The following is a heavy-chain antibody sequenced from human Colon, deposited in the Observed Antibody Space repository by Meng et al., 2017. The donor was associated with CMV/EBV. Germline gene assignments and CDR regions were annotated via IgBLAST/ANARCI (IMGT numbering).Heavy chain of an antibody. J-gene: IGHJ3*02. CDR3: ARRGTGGYDSVRAFDI. CDR2: VYYSGST. D-gene: IGHD5-12*01. Sequence: GSLRLSCTVSGDSISSNPYYWDWIRQPPGQGLEWIGTVYYSGSTFYNPSLRSRVTISVDTSKNQFSLKLTSVTAADTAVYYCARRGTGGYDSVRAFDIWGQGTMVTVSS. V-gene: IGHV4-39*07. CDR1: GDSISSNPYY.